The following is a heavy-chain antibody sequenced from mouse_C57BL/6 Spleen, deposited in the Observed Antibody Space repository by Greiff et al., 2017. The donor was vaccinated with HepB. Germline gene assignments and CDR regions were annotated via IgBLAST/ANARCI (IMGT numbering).Heavy chain of an antibody. CDR2: INPNNGGT. Sequence: EVKLMESGPELVKPGASVKIPCKASGYTFTDYNMDWVKQSHGKSLEWIGDINPNNGGTIYNQKFKGKATLTVDKSSSTAYMELRSLTSEDTAVYYCARFRITTVHYYAMDYWGQGTSVTVSS. V-gene: IGHV1-18*01. CDR1: GYTFTDYN. CDR3: ARFRITTVHYYAMDY. D-gene: IGHD1-1*01. J-gene: IGHJ4*01.